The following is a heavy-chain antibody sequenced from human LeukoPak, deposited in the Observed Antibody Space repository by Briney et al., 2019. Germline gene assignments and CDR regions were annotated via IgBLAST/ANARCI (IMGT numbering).Heavy chain of an antibody. D-gene: IGHD1-26*01. V-gene: IGHV3-7*01. J-gene: IGHJ4*02. CDR1: GGSFSGYY. Sequence: TSETLSLTCAVYGGSFSGYYWSWIRQPPGKGLEWVAKIKEDGSQKYYVDSVKGRFTISRDNAKNSLYLQMNSLRAEDTAVYYCAKDEVGGHFEYWGQGTLVTVSS. CDR2: IKEDGSQK. CDR3: AKDEVGGHFEY.